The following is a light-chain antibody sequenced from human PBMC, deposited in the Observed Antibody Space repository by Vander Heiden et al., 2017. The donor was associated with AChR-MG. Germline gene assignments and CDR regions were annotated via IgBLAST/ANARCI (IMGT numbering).Light chain of an antibody. Sequence: DIQMTQSPSSLSASVGDRVTITCRASQSISSYLNWYQQKPGEAPKLLIYAASSFQSGVPSRFSGSGSGTDFTLTISMRQPEEFATYYCQRRDSTRGTFGPGTKVEIK. CDR1: QSISSY. J-gene: IGKJ1*01. CDR3: QRRDSTRGT. V-gene: IGKV1-39*01. CDR2: AAS.